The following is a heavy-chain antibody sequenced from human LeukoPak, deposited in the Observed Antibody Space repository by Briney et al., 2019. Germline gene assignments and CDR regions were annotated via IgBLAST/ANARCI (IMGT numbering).Heavy chain of an antibody. J-gene: IGHJ4*02. CDR2: IKEDGSEK. Sequence: PGGSLRLSCAASGFTVSSNYMSWVRQAPGKGLEWVANIKEDGSEKNYVDSVKGRFTVSRDNAKNSLYLQMNSLRAEDTAVYYCARVWEAVLDYWGQGTLVTVSS. CDR1: GFTVSSNY. CDR3: ARVWEAVLDY. V-gene: IGHV3-7*01. D-gene: IGHD6-19*01.